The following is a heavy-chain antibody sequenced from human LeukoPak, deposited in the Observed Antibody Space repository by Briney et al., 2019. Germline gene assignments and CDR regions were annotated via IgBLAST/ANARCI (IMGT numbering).Heavy chain of an antibody. Sequence: GESLKISCQASGYTFTNYWIGWVRQMPGKGLEWMGIIYPSDSDTRYSPSFQGQVTISVDKSISTAYLLWSSLKASDTAMYYCARRQYDSSGYYSVGLDYWGQGTLVTVSS. CDR1: GYTFTNYW. V-gene: IGHV5-51*01. CDR3: ARRQYDSSGYYSVGLDY. D-gene: IGHD3-22*01. J-gene: IGHJ4*02. CDR2: IYPSDSDT.